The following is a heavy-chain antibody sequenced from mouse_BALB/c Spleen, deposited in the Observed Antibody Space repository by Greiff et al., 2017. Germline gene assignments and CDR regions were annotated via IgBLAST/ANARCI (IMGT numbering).Heavy chain of an antibody. CDR3: AITLFAY. CDR1: GYSITSDYA. V-gene: IGHV3-2*02. CDR2: ISYSGST. Sequence: EVKVEESGPGLVKPSQSLSLTCTVTGYSITSDYAWNWIRQFPGNKLEWMGYISYSGSTSYNPSLKSRISITRDTSKNQFFLQLNSVTTEDTATYYCAITLFAYWGQGTLVTVSA. J-gene: IGHJ3*01. D-gene: IGHD1-1*01.